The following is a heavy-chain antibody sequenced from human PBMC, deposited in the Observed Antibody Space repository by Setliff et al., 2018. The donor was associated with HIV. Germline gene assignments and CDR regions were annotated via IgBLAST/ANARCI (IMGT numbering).Heavy chain of an antibody. CDR1: GYTFTTYA. CDR3: ARDRQDYSAGSYIYYFDY. D-gene: IGHD3-10*01. Sequence: ASVKVSCKASGYTFTTYAISWVRQAPGQGLEWMGWISTHNDDTDYAQKFQGRVTMTKDTSTSTVYMELRSLRSDDTAVYYCARDRQDYSAGSYIYYFDYWGQGTLVTVSS. CDR2: ISTHNDDT. J-gene: IGHJ4*02. V-gene: IGHV1-18*01.